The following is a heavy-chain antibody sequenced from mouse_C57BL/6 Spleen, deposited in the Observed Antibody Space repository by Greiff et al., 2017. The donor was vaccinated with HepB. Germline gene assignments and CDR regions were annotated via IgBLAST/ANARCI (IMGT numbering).Heavy chain of an antibody. CDR1: GFTFSDYG. V-gene: IGHV5-17*01. J-gene: IGHJ4*01. D-gene: IGHD1-1*01. CDR3: AFYYYGSSYAMDY. CDR2: IISGSSTI. Sequence: EVKLVESGGGLVKPGGSLKLSCAASGFTFSDYGMHWVRQAPEKGLEWVAYIISGSSTIYYADTVKGRFTISRDNAKNTLFLQMTSLRSEDTAMYYCAFYYYGSSYAMDYWGQGTSVTVSS.